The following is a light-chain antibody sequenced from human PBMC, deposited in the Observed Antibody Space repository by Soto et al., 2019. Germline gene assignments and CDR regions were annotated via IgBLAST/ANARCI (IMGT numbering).Light chain of an antibody. J-gene: IGKJ5*01. Sequence: EIVMTQSPATLSVSPGESATLSCRASQSVSNNLTWYQQKPGQPPRLLIYGASTRATGVPGRFSGSGSGTEFTLTISSLQSEDFAVYYCQQRSNWPPLFGQGTRLEIK. CDR1: QSVSNN. CDR3: QQRSNWPPL. V-gene: IGKV3-15*01. CDR2: GAS.